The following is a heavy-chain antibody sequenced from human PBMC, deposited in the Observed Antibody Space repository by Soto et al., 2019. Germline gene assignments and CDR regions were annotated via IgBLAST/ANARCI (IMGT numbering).Heavy chain of an antibody. V-gene: IGHV5-51*01. Sequence: PGESLKISCKGSGYSFTSYWIGWVRQMPGKALEWMGIIYPGDSDTRYSPSFQGQVTISADKSISTAYLQWSSLKASDTAMYYCARRDYDFWSGYPNTHNWFDPWGQGXLVTVSS. CDR2: IYPGDSDT. J-gene: IGHJ5*02. CDR1: GYSFTSYW. CDR3: ARRDYDFWSGYPNTHNWFDP. D-gene: IGHD3-3*01.